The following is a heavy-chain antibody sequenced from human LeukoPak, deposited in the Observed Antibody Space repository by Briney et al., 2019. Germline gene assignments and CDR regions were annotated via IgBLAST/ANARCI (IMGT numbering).Heavy chain of an antibody. J-gene: IGHJ6*03. CDR2: ASPNTGGT. CDR3: ATLNSSLSPFDFFMDV. CDR1: RNTFTGYY. V-gene: IGHV1-2*02. Sequence: ASVTVSCKASRNTFTGYYLHWVRQAPGQRLEWMGWASPNTGGTNYAQKFQDRVTMSRDTSTFTAYMHLSSLRSDDAAVYYCATLNSSLSPFDFFMDVWGKGTTVAVSS.